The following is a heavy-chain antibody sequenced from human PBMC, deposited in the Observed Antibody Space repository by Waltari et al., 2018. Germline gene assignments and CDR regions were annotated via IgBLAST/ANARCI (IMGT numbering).Heavy chain of an antibody. Sequence: QVQLVQSEAEVRKPGASVKVSCKASGYTFGSYCINWVRKAPGQGLEWMGWISAYNGKTNYAQNLQGRVTMTTDTSTSTAYMELRTLRSDDTAVYYCARDFTIAVPGGLDYWGQGTLVTVSS. J-gene: IGHJ4*02. CDR2: ISAYNGKT. CDR3: ARDFTIAVPGGLDY. CDR1: GYTFGSYC. V-gene: IGHV1-18*01. D-gene: IGHD6-19*01.